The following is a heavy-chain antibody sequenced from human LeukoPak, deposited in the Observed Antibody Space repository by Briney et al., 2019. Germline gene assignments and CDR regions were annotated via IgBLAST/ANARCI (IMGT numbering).Heavy chain of an antibody. J-gene: IGHJ1*01. V-gene: IGHV3-7*01. Sequence: PGGSLRLSCAASGFTFSRYWMSWVRQAPGKGLEWVANIKEDGSDKYYVDSVEGRFTISRDNSKNSLYLQMNSLRAEDTAVYYCARVITVYNDYEEVAEYFQHWGQGTLVIDSS. D-gene: IGHD4-17*01. CDR2: IKEDGSDK. CDR1: GFTFSRYW. CDR3: ARVITVYNDYEEVAEYFQH.